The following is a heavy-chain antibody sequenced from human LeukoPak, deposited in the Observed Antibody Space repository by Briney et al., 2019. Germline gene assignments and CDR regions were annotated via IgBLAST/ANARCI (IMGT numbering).Heavy chain of an antibody. Sequence: GGSLRLSCAASGFTFSNYDMEWVRQPTEKPLEWVSHIGTGGDTYYPTPVKGRFTVSRENAKNSLYLLMSSLRVEDTAVYYCARGDIAARPLYYFDYWGQGTLVTVSS. J-gene: IGHJ4*02. CDR3: ARGDIAARPLYYFDY. CDR2: IGTGGDT. V-gene: IGHV3-13*01. D-gene: IGHD6-6*01. CDR1: GFTFSNYD.